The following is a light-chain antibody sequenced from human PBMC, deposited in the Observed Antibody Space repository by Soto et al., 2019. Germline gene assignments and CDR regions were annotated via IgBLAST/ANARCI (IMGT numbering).Light chain of an antibody. CDR1: QDISRY. V-gene: IGKV1-9*01. Sequence: QLTQSPSSLSASVGDRVTITCRASQDISRYLAWYQQKAGKAPKLLIYGASTLQSGVPSRFSGFGSGTEFSLNICSVQPEEFATYHCQQLKRTPFTFGPGTTVD. CDR2: GAS. CDR3: QQLKRTPFT. J-gene: IGKJ3*01.